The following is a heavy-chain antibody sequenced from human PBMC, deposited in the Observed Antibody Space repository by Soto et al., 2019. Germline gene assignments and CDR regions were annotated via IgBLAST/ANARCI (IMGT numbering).Heavy chain of an antibody. CDR3: ARDLGYGDYGTNFDY. Sequence: GGSLRLSCAASGFTFSSYSVNWVRQAPGKGLEWVSSISSSSSYIYYADSVKGRFTISRDNAKNSLYLQMNSLRAEDTAVYFFARDLGYGDYGTNFDYWGQGTLVTVSS. V-gene: IGHV3-21*01. CDR2: ISSSSSYI. D-gene: IGHD4-17*01. J-gene: IGHJ4*02. CDR1: GFTFSSYS.